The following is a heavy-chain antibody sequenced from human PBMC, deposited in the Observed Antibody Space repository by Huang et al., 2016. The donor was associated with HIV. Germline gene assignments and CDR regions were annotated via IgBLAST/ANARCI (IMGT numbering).Heavy chain of an antibody. D-gene: IGHD6-13*01. CDR1: GGSISSRSYY. Sequence: QLQLQESGPGLVKPSETLSLTCTVSGGSISSRSYYWGWIRQPPGKGLEWIGSIYHSGTTYYNPSLKSRVTISVETSRTQFSLKLSSVTAADTAVYYCAAHGRIVGIPAAPLRFDPWGQGTLVTVSS. CDR2: IYHSGTT. J-gene: IGHJ5*02. V-gene: IGHV4-39*01. CDR3: AAHGRIVGIPAAPLRFDP.